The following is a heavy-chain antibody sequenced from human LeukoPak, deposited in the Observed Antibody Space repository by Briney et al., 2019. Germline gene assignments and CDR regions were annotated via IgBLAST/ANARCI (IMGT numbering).Heavy chain of an antibody. CDR3: AKDIRGSLRAMDV. CDR2: IKEDESDE. Sequence: GGSLRLSCEASGFTFSSYWMSWVRQAPGKGLEWVAHIKEDESDEYYVDSVRGRFTASRDNAENSVNLQMNSLRVEDTALYYCAKDIRGSLRAMDVWGQGTTVTVSS. J-gene: IGHJ6*02. D-gene: IGHD1-26*01. CDR1: GFTFSSYW. V-gene: IGHV3-7*03.